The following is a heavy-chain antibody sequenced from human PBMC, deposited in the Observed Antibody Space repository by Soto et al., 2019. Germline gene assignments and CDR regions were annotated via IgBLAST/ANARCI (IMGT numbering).Heavy chain of an antibody. J-gene: IGHJ6*02. CDR3: ARDYYDSSGYYYVYYYYGMDV. Sequence: QVQLVQSGAEVKKPGSSVKVSCKASGGTFSSYTISWVRQAPGQGLEWMGRIIPILGIANYAQKFQGRVTITADKSTSTADMELSSLRSEDTAVYYCARDYYDSSGYYYVYYYYGMDVWGQGTTVTVSS. V-gene: IGHV1-69*08. CDR1: GGTFSSYT. CDR2: IIPILGIA. D-gene: IGHD3-22*01.